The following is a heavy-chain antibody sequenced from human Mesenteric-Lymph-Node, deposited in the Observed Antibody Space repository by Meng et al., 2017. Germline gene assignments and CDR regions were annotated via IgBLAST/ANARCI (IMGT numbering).Heavy chain of an antibody. Sequence: SETLSLTCAVYGGSFSGYYWSWIRQPPGKGLEWIGEINHSGSTNYNPSLKSRVTISVDTSKNQFSLKLSSVTAADTAVYYCASRTSIVGATSVFDYWGQGTLVTVSS. V-gene: IGHV4-34*01. J-gene: IGHJ4*02. CDR2: INHSGST. CDR3: ASRTSIVGATSVFDY. CDR1: GGSFSGYY. D-gene: IGHD1-26*01.